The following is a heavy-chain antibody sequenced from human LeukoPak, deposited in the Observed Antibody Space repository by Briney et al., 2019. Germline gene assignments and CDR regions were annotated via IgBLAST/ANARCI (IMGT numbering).Heavy chain of an antibody. V-gene: IGHV4-59*01. D-gene: IGHD3-3*01. CDR1: GGSISSYY. Sequence: PSETLSLTCTVSGGSISSYYRSWIRQPPGKGLEWIGYIYYSGSTNYNPSLKSRVTISVDTSKNQFSLKLSSVTAADTAVYYCARDGQYDFWSGYWWFDPWGQGTLVTVSS. J-gene: IGHJ5*02. CDR3: ARDGQYDFWSGYWWFDP. CDR2: IYYSGST.